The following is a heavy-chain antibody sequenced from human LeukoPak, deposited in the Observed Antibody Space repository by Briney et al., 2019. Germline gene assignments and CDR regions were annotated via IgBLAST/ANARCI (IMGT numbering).Heavy chain of an antibody. CDR1: GVTLRNYG. CDR3: EKRGDKLDLI. D-gene: IGHD2-21*02. CDR2: IRGSGDTT. V-gene: IGHV3-23*01. J-gene: IGHJ4*02. Sequence: GESLRLSCAASGVTLRNYGLSWVRHTPGKGLEWVSAIRGSGDTTFYADSVKGRFTISRDNSENTVYLQMNSLRAEDTAVYYCEKRGDKLDLIWGQGTLVTVSS.